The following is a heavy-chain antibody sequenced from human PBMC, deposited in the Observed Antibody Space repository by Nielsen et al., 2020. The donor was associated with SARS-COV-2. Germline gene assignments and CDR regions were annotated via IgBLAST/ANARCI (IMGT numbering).Heavy chain of an antibody. Sequence: SETLSLTCAVYGGSFSGYYWSWIRQPPGKGLEWIGEINHSGSTNYNPSLKSRVTISVDTSKNQFSLKLSSVTAADTAVYYCARLVRNDYSGQGTLVTVSS. D-gene: IGHD1-14*01. CDR3: ARLVRNDY. J-gene: IGHJ4*02. CDR1: GGSFSGYY. V-gene: IGHV4-34*01. CDR2: INHSGST.